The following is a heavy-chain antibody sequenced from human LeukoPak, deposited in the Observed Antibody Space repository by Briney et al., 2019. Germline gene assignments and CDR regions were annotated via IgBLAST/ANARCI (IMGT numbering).Heavy chain of an antibody. D-gene: IGHD6-19*01. CDR1: GYSFTGYW. CDR2: IYPGDSDT. V-gene: IGHV5-51*01. CDR3: TRAAYSGGWSE. Sequence: PGESLKISCQASGYSFTGYWIGWVRQMPGKGLEWMGTIYPGDSDTRYSPSFQGQVTISADKSISTAYLQWSSLKASDTAMYYCTRAAYSGGWSEWGQGTLVTVSS. J-gene: IGHJ4*02.